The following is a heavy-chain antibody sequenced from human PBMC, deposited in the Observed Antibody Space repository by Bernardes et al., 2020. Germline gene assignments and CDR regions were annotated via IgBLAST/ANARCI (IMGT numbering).Heavy chain of an antibody. J-gene: IGHJ4*02. Sequence: GAYLKISCKGSGYSFTRYWIGWVRQMPGKGLEWMGIIYPGDSDTRYSPSFQGQVTISADKSISTAYLQWSSLKASDTAMYYCARRDYSNHMFYLDSWGQGTLVTVSS. D-gene: IGHD4-4*01. CDR3: ARRDYSNHMFYLDS. CDR2: IYPGDSDT. V-gene: IGHV5-51*01. CDR1: GYSFTRYW.